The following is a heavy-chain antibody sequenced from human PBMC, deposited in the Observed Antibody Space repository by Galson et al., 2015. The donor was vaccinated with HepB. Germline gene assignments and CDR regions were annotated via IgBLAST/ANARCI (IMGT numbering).Heavy chain of an antibody. Sequence: SVKVSCKASGGTFSSYAISWVRQAPGQGLEWMGGIIPIFGTANYAQKFQGRVTITADKSTSTAYMELSSLRSEDTAVYYCARNLIVVVPAALPARGMDVWGQGTTVTVSS. CDR2: IIPIFGTA. CDR3: ARNLIVVVPAALPARGMDV. V-gene: IGHV1-69*06. CDR1: GGTFSSYA. D-gene: IGHD2-2*01. J-gene: IGHJ6*02.